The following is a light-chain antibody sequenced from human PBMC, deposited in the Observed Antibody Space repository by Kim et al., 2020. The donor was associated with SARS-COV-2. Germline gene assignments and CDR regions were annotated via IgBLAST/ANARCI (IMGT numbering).Light chain of an antibody. CDR3: QQTYSFPLT. Sequence: DIQMTQSPSSVSASVGDRVTITCRASQDISSWLGWYQQKPGKAPKVLIYEASNLQSGVPSRFSGSGSGTDFTLTINSLQPEDFATYFCQQTYSFPLTFGGGTKVEI. V-gene: IGKV1D-12*01. J-gene: IGKJ4*01. CDR2: EAS. CDR1: QDISSW.